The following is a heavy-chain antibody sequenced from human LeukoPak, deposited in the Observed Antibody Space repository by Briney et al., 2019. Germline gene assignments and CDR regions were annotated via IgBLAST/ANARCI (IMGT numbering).Heavy chain of an antibody. CDR1: RFTFSSYA. Sequence: GGSLRLSCAASRFTFSSYAMSWVRQAPGKGLEWVSTISGSGGVTDYADSVKGRFTISRDNSKNTLYLQMNSLRAEDTAVYYCARAGNYYETPFDYWGQGSLVTVSS. CDR2: ISGSGGVT. CDR3: ARAGNYYETPFDY. D-gene: IGHD3-10*01. V-gene: IGHV3-23*01. J-gene: IGHJ4*02.